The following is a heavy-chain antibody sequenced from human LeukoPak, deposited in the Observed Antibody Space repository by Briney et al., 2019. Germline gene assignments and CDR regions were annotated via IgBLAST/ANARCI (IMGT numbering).Heavy chain of an antibody. CDR3: ARVRDYYDSSGYYYYGMDV. D-gene: IGHD3-22*01. V-gene: IGHV3-53*01. Sequence: GGSLRLSCAASGFTVSSNYMSWVRQAPGKGLEWVSVIYSGGSTYYADSVKGRFTISRDNSKNTLYLQMNSLRAEDTAVYYCARVRDYYDSSGYYYYGMDVWGQGTTVTVSS. J-gene: IGHJ6*02. CDR2: IYSGGST. CDR1: GFTVSSNY.